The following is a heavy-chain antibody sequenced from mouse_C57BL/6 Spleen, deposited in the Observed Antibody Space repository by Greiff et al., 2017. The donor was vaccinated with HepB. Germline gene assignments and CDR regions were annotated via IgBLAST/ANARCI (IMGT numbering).Heavy chain of an antibody. D-gene: IGHD4-1*01. J-gene: IGHJ4*01. Sequence: EVQRVESGGGLVKPGGSLKLSCAASGFTFSDYGMHWVRQAPEKGLEWVAYISSGSSTIYYADTVKGRFTISRDNAKNTLFLQMTSLRSEDTAMYYCARPGTGSYYYAMDYWGQGTSVTVSS. CDR2: ISSGSSTI. V-gene: IGHV5-17*01. CDR3: ARPGTGSYYYAMDY. CDR1: GFTFSDYG.